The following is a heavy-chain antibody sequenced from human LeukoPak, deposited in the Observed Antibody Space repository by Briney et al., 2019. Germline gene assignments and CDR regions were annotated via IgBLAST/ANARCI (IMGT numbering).Heavy chain of an antibody. CDR1: GGSMSGYY. D-gene: IGHD5-12*01. CDR2: IHYSGTT. CDR3: ARRRVYSGSGEFDF. V-gene: IGHV4-59*01. Sequence: SETLSLTCTVSGGSMSGYYWSWIRQPPGKGLEWIGYIHYSGTTNYNPSLKSRVTISLDASRNQFSLKLRSVTTADTAVYYCARRRVYSGSGEFDFWGQGTLVTVSS. J-gene: IGHJ4*02.